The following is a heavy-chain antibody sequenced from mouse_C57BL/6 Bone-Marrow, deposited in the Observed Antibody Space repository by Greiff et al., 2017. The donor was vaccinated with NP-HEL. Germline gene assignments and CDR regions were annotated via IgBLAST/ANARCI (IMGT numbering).Heavy chain of an antibody. CDR1: GFSLTSYA. CDR2: IWTGGGT. J-gene: IGHJ1*03. Sequence: VMLVESGPGLVAPSQSLSITCTVSGFSLTSYAISWVRQPPGKGLEWLGVIWTGGGTNYNSALKSRLSISKDNSKSQVFLKMNSLQTDDTARYYCARNLGTTVPGYFDVWGTGTTVTVSS. D-gene: IGHD1-1*01. V-gene: IGHV2-9-1*01. CDR3: ARNLGTTVPGYFDV.